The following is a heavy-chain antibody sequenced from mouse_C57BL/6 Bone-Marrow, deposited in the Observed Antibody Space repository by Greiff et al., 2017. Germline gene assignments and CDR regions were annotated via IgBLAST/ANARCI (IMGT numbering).Heavy chain of an antibody. CDR2: INPNYGTT. J-gene: IGHJ4*01. CDR3: ARNYYGSSYAMDY. V-gene: IGHV1-39*01. Sequence: EVKLMESGPELVKPGASVKISCKASGYSFTDYNMNWVKQSNGKSLEWIGVINPNYGTTSYNQKFKGKATLTVDQSSSTAYMQLNSLTSEDSAVYYCARNYYGSSYAMDYWGQGTSVTVSS. CDR1: GYSFTDYN. D-gene: IGHD1-1*01.